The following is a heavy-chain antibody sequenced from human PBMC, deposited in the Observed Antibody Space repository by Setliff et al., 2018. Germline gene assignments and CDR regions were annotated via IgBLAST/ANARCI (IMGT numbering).Heavy chain of an antibody. J-gene: IGHJ5*02. V-gene: IGHV4-59*08. Sequence: SETLSLTCSVSGGSITSHYWSWIRQSPGKGLEWIGYIDYSGTTNYNPSLKSRVTISSDTSKRQFSLKLSSVTAADTAVYYCARQSVRGLADNNWFDPWGQGTLVTVSS. CDR3: ARQSVRGLADNNWFDP. CDR2: IDYSGTT. CDR1: GGSITSHY. D-gene: IGHD2-15*01.